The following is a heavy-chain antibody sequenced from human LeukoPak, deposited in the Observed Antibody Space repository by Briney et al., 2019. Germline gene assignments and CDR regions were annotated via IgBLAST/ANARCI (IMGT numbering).Heavy chain of an antibody. CDR3: ARSYSSGWYHFFPDY. V-gene: IGHV1-69*13. J-gene: IGHJ4*02. CDR2: IIPIFGTA. D-gene: IGHD6-19*01. Sequence: GASVKVSCKASGGTFSSYAISWVRQAPGQGLEWMGGIIPIFGTANYAQKFQGRVTITADESTSTAYMELSSLRSEDMAVYYCARSYSSGWYHFFPDYWGQGTLVTVSS. CDR1: GGTFSSYA.